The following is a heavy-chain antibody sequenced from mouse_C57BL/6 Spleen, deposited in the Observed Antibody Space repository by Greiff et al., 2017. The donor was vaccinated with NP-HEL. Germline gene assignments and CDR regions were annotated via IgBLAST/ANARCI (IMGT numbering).Heavy chain of an antibody. Sequence: QVQLQQSGAELAKPGASVTLSCTASGYTFTSYWMHWVNQRPEQGLEWIGYINPRSGYPKYTQHVKDKATLTADKSSSTAYMQLSSLTYEDSAVYYCAREGGYGNSFAYWGQGTLVTVSA. CDR2: INPRSGYP. D-gene: IGHD2-1*01. CDR1: GYTFTSYW. J-gene: IGHJ3*01. V-gene: IGHV1-7*01. CDR3: AREGGYGNSFAY.